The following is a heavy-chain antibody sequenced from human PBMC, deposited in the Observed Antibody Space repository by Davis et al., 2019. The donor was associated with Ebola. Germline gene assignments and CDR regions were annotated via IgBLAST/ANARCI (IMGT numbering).Heavy chain of an antibody. CDR1: GFTFDDYA. CDR3: AKAPNIVDGYFDY. Sequence: SLKISCAASGFTFDDYAMHWVRQAPGKGLEWVSGISWNSGSIGYADSVKGRFTISRDNAKNSLYLQMNSLRAEDTALYYCAKAPNIVDGYFDYWGQGTLVTVSS. V-gene: IGHV3-9*01. CDR2: ISWNSGSI. J-gene: IGHJ4*02. D-gene: IGHD5-12*01.